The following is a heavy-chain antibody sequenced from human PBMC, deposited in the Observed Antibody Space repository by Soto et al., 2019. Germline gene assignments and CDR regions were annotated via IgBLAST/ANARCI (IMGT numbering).Heavy chain of an antibody. CDR2: INPSGST. J-gene: IGHJ4*02. CDR1: GGSFSGYY. CDR3: ARGQGYGSLFDY. V-gene: IGHV4-34*01. Sequence: SQTLSLTCDVYGGSFSGYYWSWIRQPPWKGLEWIVEINPSGSTNYNPSLKSRVTISVDTSKNQFSLKLSSVTAADTAVYYCARGQGYGSLFDYWGQGTLVTVSS. D-gene: IGHD5-18*01.